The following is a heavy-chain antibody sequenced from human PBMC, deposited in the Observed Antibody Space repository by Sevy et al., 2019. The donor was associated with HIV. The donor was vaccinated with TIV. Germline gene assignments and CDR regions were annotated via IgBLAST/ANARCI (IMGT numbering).Heavy chain of an antibody. CDR2: ISGSGGST. D-gene: IGHD3-22*01. Sequence: GGSLRLSCAASGFTFNTYAMNWVRQAPGKGLQWVSGISGSGGSTYYADSVKGRFTISRDNSKNTLYLQMNSLRAEDTAVYYCAKDYYDSSGYYPIDAFDIWGQGTMVTVSS. CDR3: AKDYYDSSGYYPIDAFDI. V-gene: IGHV3-23*01. J-gene: IGHJ3*02. CDR1: GFTFNTYA.